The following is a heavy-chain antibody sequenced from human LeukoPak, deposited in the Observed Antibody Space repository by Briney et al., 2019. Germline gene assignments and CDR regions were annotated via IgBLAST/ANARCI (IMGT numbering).Heavy chain of an antibody. D-gene: IGHD2-2*01. V-gene: IGHV4-34*01. J-gene: IGHJ6*02. CDR2: INHSGST. CDR1: GGSFSGYY. CDR3: ARARGYCSSTSCYYYYGMDV. Sequence: SETLSLTCAVYGGSFSGYYWSWISQPPGKGLEWIGEINHSGSTNYNPSLKSRVTISVATSKNQFSLKLSSVTAADTAVYYCARARGYCSSTSCYYYYGMDVWGQGTTVTVSS.